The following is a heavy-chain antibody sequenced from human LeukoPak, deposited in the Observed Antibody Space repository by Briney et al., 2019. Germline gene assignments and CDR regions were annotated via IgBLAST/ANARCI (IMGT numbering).Heavy chain of an antibody. V-gene: IGHV3-30*03. CDR3: AREALRFPLFDP. D-gene: IGHD3-3*01. CDR2: ISYDGSNK. J-gene: IGHJ5*02. Sequence: PGGSLRLSCAASGFTFSSYGMHWVRQAPGKGLEWVAVISYDGSNKYYADSVKGRFTISRDNSKNTLYLQMNSLRAEDTAVYYCAREALRFPLFDPWGQGTLVTVSS. CDR1: GFTFSSYG.